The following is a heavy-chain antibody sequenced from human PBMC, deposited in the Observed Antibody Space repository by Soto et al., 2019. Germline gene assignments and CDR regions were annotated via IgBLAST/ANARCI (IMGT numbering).Heavy chain of an antibody. CDR3: ARAGDYDYIWGSHPRGWFDP. J-gene: IGHJ5*02. Sequence: PSESLSLTCIVSGGSIISYYWSCIRQPPGKGLEWIGYIYYSGSTNYNPSLKSRVTISVDTSKNQFSLKLSSVTAADTAVYYCARAGDYDYIWGSHPRGWFDPWGQGTLVTVSS. V-gene: IGHV4-59*01. D-gene: IGHD3-16*02. CDR1: GGSIISYY. CDR2: IYYSGST.